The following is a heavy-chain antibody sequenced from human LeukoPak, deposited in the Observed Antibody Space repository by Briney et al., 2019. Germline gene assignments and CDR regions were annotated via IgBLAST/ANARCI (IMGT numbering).Heavy chain of an antibody. Sequence: SETLSLTCTVYGGSISSYYWSWIRQPPGKGLEWIGYIYYSGSTNYNPSLKSRVTISVDTSKNQFSLKLSSVTAADTAVYYCARATMIVVGNWFDPWGQGTLVTVSS. CDR1: GGSISSYY. J-gene: IGHJ5*02. CDR3: ARATMIVVGNWFDP. D-gene: IGHD3-22*01. V-gene: IGHV4-59*01. CDR2: IYYSGST.